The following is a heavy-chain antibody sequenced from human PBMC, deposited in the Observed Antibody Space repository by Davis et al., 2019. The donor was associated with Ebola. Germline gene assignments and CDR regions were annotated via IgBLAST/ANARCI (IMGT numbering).Heavy chain of an antibody. CDR3: AKDTSNIWFDI. CDR1: GFSFSNYG. CDR2: ISHDGNNK. J-gene: IGHJ3*02. V-gene: IGHV3-30*18. D-gene: IGHD1-26*01. Sequence: GESLKISCAASGFSFSNYGMHWVRQAPGKGLEWVAVISHDGNNKYYEDSVKGRFTISRDNSKNTLYLQMNGLRVEDTAIYYCAKDTSNIWFDIWGQGTNVTVSS.